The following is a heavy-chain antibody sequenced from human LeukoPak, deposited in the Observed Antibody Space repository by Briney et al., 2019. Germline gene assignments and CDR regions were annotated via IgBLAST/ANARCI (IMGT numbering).Heavy chain of an antibody. CDR2: IDWDDDK. V-gene: IGHV2-70*04. J-gene: IGHJ4*02. Sequence: SGPALVKPTQTLTLTCTFSGFSLSTSGMRVSWIRPPPGKALEWLARIDWDDDKFYSTSLKTRLTISKDTSKNQVVLTMTNMDPVDTATYYCARTTSYCGGDCYVDWGQGTLVTVSS. CDR1: GFSLSTSGMR. CDR3: ARTTSYCGGDCYVD. D-gene: IGHD2-21*02.